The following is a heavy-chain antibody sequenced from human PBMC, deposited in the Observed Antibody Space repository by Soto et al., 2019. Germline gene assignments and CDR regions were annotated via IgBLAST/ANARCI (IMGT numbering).Heavy chain of an antibody. CDR1: GYTFTSYA. Sequence: QVPLVQPGAEEKKPGASVKVSCKASGYTFTSYAMHWVRQAPGQRLEWMGWINAGNGNTKYSQKFQGRVTITRDTSARTAYMEMISLRSEDTAVDYCARSIVVVTALDYWGQGTLVTVSS. J-gene: IGHJ4*02. CDR2: INAGNGNT. D-gene: IGHD2-21*02. CDR3: ARSIVVVTALDY. V-gene: IGHV1-3*05.